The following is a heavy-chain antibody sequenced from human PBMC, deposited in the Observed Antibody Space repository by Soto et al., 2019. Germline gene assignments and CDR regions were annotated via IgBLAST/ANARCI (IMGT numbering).Heavy chain of an antibody. V-gene: IGHV3-9*01. Sequence: GGSLRLSCAASGFTFDDYAMHWVRQAPGKGLEWVSGISWNSGSIGYADPVKGRFTISRDNAKNSLYLQMNSLRAEDTALYYCAKDIVATISLIDYWGQGTLVTVSS. CDR3: AKDIVATISLIDY. D-gene: IGHD5-12*01. CDR2: ISWNSGSI. CDR1: GFTFDDYA. J-gene: IGHJ4*02.